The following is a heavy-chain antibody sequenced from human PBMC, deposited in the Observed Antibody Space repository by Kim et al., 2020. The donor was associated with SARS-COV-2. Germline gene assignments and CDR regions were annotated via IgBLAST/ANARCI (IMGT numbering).Heavy chain of an antibody. CDR1: AYSISSSNW. J-gene: IGHJ4*02. CDR2: IYSTGST. CDR3: ARTQATTGTVFDY. D-gene: IGHD6-13*01. Sequence: SETLSLTCAVSAYSISSSNWWGWIRQPPGKGLEWIGYIYSTGSTYYNPSLKSRVTMSVDTSKNQFSLKLRSVTAVDTAVYYCARTQATTGTVFDYWGQGT. V-gene: IGHV4-28*01.